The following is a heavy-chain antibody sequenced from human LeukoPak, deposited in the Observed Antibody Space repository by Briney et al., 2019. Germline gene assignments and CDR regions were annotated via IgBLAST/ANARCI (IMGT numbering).Heavy chain of an antibody. CDR2: IRYDGSNK. CDR1: GFTFSSYS. J-gene: IGHJ3*01. CDR3: LYIFLY. V-gene: IGHV3-30*02. Sequence: GGSLRLSCAASGFTFSSYSMNWVRQAPGKGLEWVAFIRYDGSNKYYADSVKGRFTISRDNSKNTLYLQMNSLRAEDTAVYYCLYIFLYWGQGTMVTVSS. D-gene: IGHD3-9*01.